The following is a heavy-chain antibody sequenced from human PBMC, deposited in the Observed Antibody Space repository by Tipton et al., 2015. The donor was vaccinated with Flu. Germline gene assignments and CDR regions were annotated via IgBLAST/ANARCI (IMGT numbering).Heavy chain of an antibody. D-gene: IGHD3-16*01. Sequence: TLSLTCTVSGGSVNIANYYWTWIRQPAGKGLEWIGRVYPSGSTTYNPSPKSRVTLSIDTPSSRFSLKLTSVTAADTAVYYCARFWDVSDGFDIWGPRDTSHRLF. J-gene: IGHJ3*02. CDR2: VYPSGST. V-gene: IGHV4-61*02. CDR3: ARFWDVSDGFDI. CDR1: GGSVNIANYY.